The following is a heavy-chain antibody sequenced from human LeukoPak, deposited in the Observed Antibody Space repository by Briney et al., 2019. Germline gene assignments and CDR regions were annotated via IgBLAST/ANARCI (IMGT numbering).Heavy chain of an antibody. CDR1: GFTFSRYA. Sequence: GGSLRLSCATSGFTFSRYAMHWVRQAPGKGLGWVALISYDANIGSNKYYADSVKGRFTISRDNSKNTLYLQMNSLRVEDTAVYLCANDAAQQQLSNLFYGMDVWGQGTTVTVSS. D-gene: IGHD6-13*01. J-gene: IGHJ6*02. V-gene: IGHV3-30-3*02. CDR3: ANDAAQQQLSNLFYGMDV. CDR2: ISYDANIGSNK.